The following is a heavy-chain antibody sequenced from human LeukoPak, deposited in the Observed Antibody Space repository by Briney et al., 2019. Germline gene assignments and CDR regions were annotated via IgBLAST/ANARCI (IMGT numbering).Heavy chain of an antibody. CDR1: GGSISSYY. D-gene: IGHD2-2*01. J-gene: IGHJ4*02. CDR3: AREVVPAAYFDY. V-gene: IGHV4-59*12. Sequence: PSETLSLTCTVSGGSISSYYWSWIRQPPGKGLEWIGYIYYSGSTNYNPSLKSRVTISVDTSKNQFSLKLSSVTAADTAVYYCAREVVPAAYFDYWGQGTLVTVSS. CDR2: IYYSGST.